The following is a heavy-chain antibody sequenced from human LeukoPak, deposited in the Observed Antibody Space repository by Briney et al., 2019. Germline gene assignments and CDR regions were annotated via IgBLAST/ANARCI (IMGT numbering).Heavy chain of an antibody. Sequence: SETLSLTCAVSGGSLSSYYWSWIRQPPGKGLEWIGYIYYSGSTNYNPSLKSRVTISVDTSKNQFSLKLSSVTAADTAVYYCARDGARLSNCGGDCYSGGWFDPWGQGTLVTVSS. D-gene: IGHD2-21*02. CDR1: GGSLSSYY. J-gene: IGHJ5*02. V-gene: IGHV4-59*12. CDR2: IYYSGST. CDR3: ARDGARLSNCGGDCYSGGWFDP.